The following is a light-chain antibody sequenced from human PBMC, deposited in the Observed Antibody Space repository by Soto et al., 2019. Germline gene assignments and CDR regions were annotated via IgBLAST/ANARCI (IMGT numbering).Light chain of an antibody. J-gene: IGLJ2*01. Sequence: QSVLTQPRSVSGSPGQSVTISCTGTSSDVGGYNYVSWYQQHPGKAPKLMIYDVSKRPSGIPDRFSGSKSGNTASLTISGLQAYDEAAYYCCSSAGSYTVVLGGGPKLTLL. V-gene: IGLV2-11*01. CDR1: SSDVGGYNY. CDR3: CSSAGSYTVV. CDR2: DVS.